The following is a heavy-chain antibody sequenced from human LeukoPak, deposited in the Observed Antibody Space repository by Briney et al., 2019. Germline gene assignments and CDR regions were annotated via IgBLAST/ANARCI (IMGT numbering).Heavy chain of an antibody. CDR2: INPINGDT. J-gene: IGHJ4*02. CDR3: TRDVPGYSSDFDF. Sequence: ASVKVSCKASGYTFTGYFMRWVRQAPGQGLEWMGWINPINGDTNYAQKFQGRATLTRDTSISTAYMELSRLTSDDTAIYYCTRDVPGYSSDFDFWGQGALVTVSS. CDR1: GYTFTGYF. V-gene: IGHV1-2*02. D-gene: IGHD6-19*01.